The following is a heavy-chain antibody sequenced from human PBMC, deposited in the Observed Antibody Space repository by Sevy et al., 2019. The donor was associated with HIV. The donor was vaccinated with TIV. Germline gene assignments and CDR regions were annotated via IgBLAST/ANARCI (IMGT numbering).Heavy chain of an antibody. Sequence: ASVKVSCKVSGYTLTKLSMHWVRQAPGKGLEWMGGFDPEDGETIYAQKFQDRITMTEDTSTDTAYMELNSLRSEDTVVYYCASGREYYYGNSGYFDYWGQGTLVTVSS. CDR2: FDPEDGET. CDR1: GYTLTKLS. V-gene: IGHV1-24*01. J-gene: IGHJ4*02. CDR3: ASGREYYYGNSGYFDY. D-gene: IGHD3-22*01.